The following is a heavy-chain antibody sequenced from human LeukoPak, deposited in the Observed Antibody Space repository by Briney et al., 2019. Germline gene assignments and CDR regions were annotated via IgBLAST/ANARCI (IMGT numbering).Heavy chain of an antibody. CDR1: GYTLTSYY. Sequence: ASVKVSCKASGYTLTSYYMHWVRQAPGQGLEWMGIINPSGGSTSYAQKFQGRVTMTRDTSTSTVYMELSSLRSEDTVVYYCARAYYDSSGYPHDGYYFDYWGQGTLVTVSS. J-gene: IGHJ4*02. CDR3: ARAYYDSSGYPHDGYYFDY. D-gene: IGHD3-22*01. V-gene: IGHV1-46*01. CDR2: INPSGGST.